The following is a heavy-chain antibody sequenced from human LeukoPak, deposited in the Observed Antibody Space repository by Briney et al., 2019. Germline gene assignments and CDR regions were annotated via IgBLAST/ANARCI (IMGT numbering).Heavy chain of an antibody. D-gene: IGHD3-3*01. CDR1: GGSISSGDYY. CDR3: ARVSTIFGVVIMGVDY. J-gene: IGHJ4*02. CDR2: IYYSGST. Sequence: PSETLSLTCTASGGSISSGDYYWSWIRQPPGKGLEWIGYIYYSGSTYYNPSLKSRVTISVDTSKNQFSLKLSSVTAADTAVYYCARVSTIFGVVIMGVDYWGQGTLVTVSS. V-gene: IGHV4-30-4*08.